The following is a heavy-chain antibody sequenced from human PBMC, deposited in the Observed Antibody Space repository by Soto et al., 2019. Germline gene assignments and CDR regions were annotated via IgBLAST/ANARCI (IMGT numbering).Heavy chain of an antibody. CDR3: VRHFDK. V-gene: IGHV3-74*01. CDR1: GFTFNTYW. Sequence: GGSLRLSCAASGFTFNTYWMHWVRRPPGKGLVWVARITSDGSGTTYADSVKGRFAISRDNAKNTLYLQMNSLRADDTAVYYCVRHFDKWGQGTLVTVSS. CDR2: ITSDGSGT. J-gene: IGHJ4*02.